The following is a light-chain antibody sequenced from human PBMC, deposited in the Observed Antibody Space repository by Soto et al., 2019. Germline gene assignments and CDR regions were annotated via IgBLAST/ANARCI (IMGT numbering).Light chain of an antibody. CDR1: NIGSKS. CDR3: QVWDSSSDHVL. V-gene: IGLV3-21*04. J-gene: IGLJ2*01. CDR2: YDS. Sequence: SYELTQPPSVSVAPGKTARITCGGTNIGSKSVHWYQQRPGQAPVVVISYDSDRPSGIPERFFGSNSGNTATLTISRVEAGDEGDYYCQVWDSSSDHVLFGGGTQLTVL.